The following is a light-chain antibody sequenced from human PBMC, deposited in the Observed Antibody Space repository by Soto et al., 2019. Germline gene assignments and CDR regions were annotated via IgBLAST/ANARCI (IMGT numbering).Light chain of an antibody. V-gene: IGKV1-5*03. CDR1: QSTTGW. Sequence: DIQMTQSPSTLSASIGDRVTITCRASQSTTGWLAWYQQKPGKARKLLIYGTSSLETGVPSRFSGSGSGTEFTLTITYLQPDDFSTYYCQQYSPYSYSFGQGTKLEIK. CDR2: GTS. J-gene: IGKJ2*03. CDR3: QQYSPYSYS.